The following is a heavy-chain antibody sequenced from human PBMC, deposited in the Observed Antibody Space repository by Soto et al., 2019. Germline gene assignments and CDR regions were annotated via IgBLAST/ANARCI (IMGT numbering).Heavy chain of an antibody. CDR3: ANTEETCYFY. D-gene: IGHD2-15*01. Sequence: QVQLQESGPGLVKPSGTLSLTCAVSGASISGSKWWTWVRQSPEKGLECLGEISPSGNSNYNPSLKGRVTISVDKSKNQCSLQLTSVTAADTAIYYCANTEETCYFYWGQGTLVTVSS. J-gene: IGHJ4*02. CDR2: ISPSGNS. V-gene: IGHV4-4*02. CDR1: GASISGSKW.